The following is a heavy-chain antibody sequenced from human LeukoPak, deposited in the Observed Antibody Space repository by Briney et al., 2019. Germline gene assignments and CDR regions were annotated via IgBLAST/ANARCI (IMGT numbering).Heavy chain of an antibody. V-gene: IGHV3-7*01. D-gene: IGHD6-13*01. Sequence: GGSLRLSCAASGFTFSSYWMSWVRQAPGKGLEWVANIKHDGSVQYCVDSVKGRFTISRDNAKNSLYLQMNSLRAEDTAVYYCARDTSSWYEGFHYWGQGTLVTVSS. CDR2: IKHDGSVQ. CDR1: GFTFSSYW. J-gene: IGHJ4*02. CDR3: ARDTSSWYEGFHY.